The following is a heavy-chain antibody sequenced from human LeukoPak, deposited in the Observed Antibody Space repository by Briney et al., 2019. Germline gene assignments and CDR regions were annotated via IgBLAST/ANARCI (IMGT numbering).Heavy chain of an antibody. CDR3: AKKSDYYDSSGYYWGWYFDL. J-gene: IGHJ2*01. Sequence: GGSLRLSCAASGFTFSSYAMSWVRQAPGKGLEWVSAISGSGGSTYYADSVKGRFTISRDNSKNTLYLQMNSVRAEDTAVYYCAKKSDYYDSSGYYWGWYFDLWGRGTLVTVSS. CDR1: GFTFSSYA. CDR2: ISGSGGST. V-gene: IGHV3-23*01. D-gene: IGHD3-22*01.